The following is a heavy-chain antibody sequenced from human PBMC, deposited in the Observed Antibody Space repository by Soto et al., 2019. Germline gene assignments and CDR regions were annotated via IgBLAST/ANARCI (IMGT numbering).Heavy chain of an antibody. CDR2: IYSGGRN. V-gene: IGHV4-4*07. Sequence: PSETLSLTCTVSGGSISSFYWSWIRQPAGKGLEWIGRIYSGGRNNYNPSLKSRVTMSIDTSKNQFSLRLSSVTAADTGVYYCARGSSRWDYWGQGTLVTVSS. CDR1: GGSISSFY. CDR3: ARGSSRWDY. J-gene: IGHJ4*02. D-gene: IGHD6-13*01.